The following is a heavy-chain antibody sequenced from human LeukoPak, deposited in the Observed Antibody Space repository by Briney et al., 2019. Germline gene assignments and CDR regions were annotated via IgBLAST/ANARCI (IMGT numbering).Heavy chain of an antibody. D-gene: IGHD2-21*01. CDR2: LSGSGGSA. Sequence: PGGSLRLSCVASGFTFRSFTMNWVRQAPGKGLEWVSALSGSGGSAYYADSVKGRFTISRDNSQKTLYLQMNSLRAEDTAVYYCAKDRLLWHWGQGTLVTVSS. J-gene: IGHJ4*02. CDR3: AKDRLLWH. CDR1: GFTFRSFT. V-gene: IGHV3-23*01.